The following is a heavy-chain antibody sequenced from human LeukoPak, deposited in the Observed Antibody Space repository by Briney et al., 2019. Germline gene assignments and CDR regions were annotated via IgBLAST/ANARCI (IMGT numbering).Heavy chain of an antibody. D-gene: IGHD6-19*01. CDR3: ARDTAVAGLRYFDY. J-gene: IGHJ4*02. Sequence: PGGSLRLSCAASGFTFSSYEMNWVRQAPGKGLEWVSYISSSGSTIYYADSVKGRFTISRDNSKNTLYLQMNSLRAEDTAVYYCARDTAVAGLRYFDYWGQGTLVTVSS. V-gene: IGHV3-48*03. CDR2: ISSSGSTI. CDR1: GFTFSSYE.